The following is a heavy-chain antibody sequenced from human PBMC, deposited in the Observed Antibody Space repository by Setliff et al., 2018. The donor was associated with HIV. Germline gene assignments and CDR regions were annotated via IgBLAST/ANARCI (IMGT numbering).Heavy chain of an antibody. Sequence: PGESLKISCKGSGYSFTSYWIGWVRQMPGKGLEWMGIIYPGDSDTRYSPSFQGQVTISADKSTSTAYLQWSSLKASDSAMYYCARFWNSGSYRDAFDIWGQGTMVTVSS. D-gene: IGHD1-26*01. CDR3: ARFWNSGSYRDAFDI. V-gene: IGHV5-51*01. CDR1: GYSFTSYW. CDR2: IYPGDSDT. J-gene: IGHJ3*02.